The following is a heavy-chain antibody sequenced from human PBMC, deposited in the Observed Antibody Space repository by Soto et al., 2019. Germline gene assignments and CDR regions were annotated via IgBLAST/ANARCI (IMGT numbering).Heavy chain of an antibody. D-gene: IGHD3-10*01. CDR2: ISGSGGST. Sequence: PGGSLRLSCAASGFTFSSYAMSWVRQAPGKGLEWVSAISGSGGSTYYADSVKGRFTISRDNSKNTLYLQMNSLRAEDTAVYYCAKDRRVRGVIITILDYWGQGALVTVSS. CDR1: GFTFSSYA. CDR3: AKDRRVRGVIITILDY. J-gene: IGHJ4*02. V-gene: IGHV3-23*01.